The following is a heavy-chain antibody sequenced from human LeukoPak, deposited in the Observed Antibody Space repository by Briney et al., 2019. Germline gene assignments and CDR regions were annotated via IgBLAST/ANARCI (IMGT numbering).Heavy chain of an antibody. CDR3: ARDFARPPEY. Sequence: ARSLRLSCAASGFTFSSYAMHWVRQAPGKGLEWVAVISYDGSNKYYADSVKGRFTVSRDNSKHTLYLQMNSLRAEDTAVYYCARDFARPPEYWGQGTLVTVSS. J-gene: IGHJ4*02. V-gene: IGHV3-30*04. CDR1: GFTFSSYA. CDR2: ISYDGSNK.